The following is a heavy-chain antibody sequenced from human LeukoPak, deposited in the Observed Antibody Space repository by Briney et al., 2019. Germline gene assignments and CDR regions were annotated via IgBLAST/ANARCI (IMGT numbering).Heavy chain of an antibody. J-gene: IGHJ4*02. CDR2: INPNSGGT. D-gene: IGHD5-12*01. CDR1: GYAFTGYF. V-gene: IGHV1-2*02. CDR3: ARDSPCSGCDLGGFDY. Sequence: GASVKVSCKASGYAFTGYFMHWVRQAPGQGLEWMGWINPNSGGTNYAQKFQDRVTMTRDTSISTVYMELSRLRSGDTAVYYCARDSPCSGCDLGGFDYWGQGTLVTVSS.